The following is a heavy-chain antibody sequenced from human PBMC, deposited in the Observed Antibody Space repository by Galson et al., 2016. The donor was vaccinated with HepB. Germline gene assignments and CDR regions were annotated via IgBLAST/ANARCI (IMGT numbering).Heavy chain of an antibody. D-gene: IGHD3-16*01. CDR1: GFSFSGYG. CDR2: IWFDGSKK. J-gene: IGHJ6*02. V-gene: IGHV3-33*06. Sequence: SLRLSCAASGFSFSGYGMHWVRQAPGKGLEWVAVIWFDGSKKYYLDSVKGRFTISRDNFNNTLYLQMNSLRVEDTALYYCAKASNLGGYYYYGIDVWGQGAAVTVSS. CDR3: AKASNLGGYYYYGIDV.